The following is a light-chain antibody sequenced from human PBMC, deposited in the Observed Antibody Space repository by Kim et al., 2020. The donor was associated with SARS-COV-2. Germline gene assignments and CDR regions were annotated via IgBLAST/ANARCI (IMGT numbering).Light chain of an antibody. J-gene: IGLJ2*01. CDR3: QACDSSTAVV. CDR1: ELRHKY. Sequence: SYELTQPPSVSVSPGQTASITCSGDELRHKYTSWYKQKPGQSPVLVMYQDSKRPSGIPERFSGSNSGNTATLTISGTQAMDEADYYCQACDSSTAVVFGGGTQLNVL. CDR2: QDS. V-gene: IGLV3-1*01.